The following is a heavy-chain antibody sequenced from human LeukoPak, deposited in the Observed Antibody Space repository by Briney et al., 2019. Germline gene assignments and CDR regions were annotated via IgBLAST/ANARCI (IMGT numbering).Heavy chain of an antibody. Sequence: PGGSLRLSCAASGFTFSSYGMSWVRQAPGKGLEWVSAISGSGGSTYYADSVKGRFTISRDNSKNTLYLQMNSLRAEDTAVYYCAKVRQVRGVIGFYFDYWGQGTLVTVSS. J-gene: IGHJ4*02. D-gene: IGHD3-10*01. CDR2: ISGSGGST. CDR3: AKVRQVRGVIGFYFDY. V-gene: IGHV3-23*01. CDR1: GFTFSSYG.